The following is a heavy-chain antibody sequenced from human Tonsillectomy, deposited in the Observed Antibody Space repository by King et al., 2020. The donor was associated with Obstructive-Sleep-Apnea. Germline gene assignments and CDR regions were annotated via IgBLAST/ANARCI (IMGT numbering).Heavy chain of an antibody. CDR1: GFTFSSYA. J-gene: IGHJ4*01. CDR2: ISYDGSNK. V-gene: IGHV3-30*04. CDR3: ARVEDPLPHDY. Sequence: VQLVESGGGVVQPGRSLRLSCAASGFTFSSYAMHWVRQAPGKGLEWVAVISYDGSNKYYADSVKGRFTISRDNSKNTLYLQMNSLRAEDTAVYYCARVEDPLPHDYWGHGTLVTVSS.